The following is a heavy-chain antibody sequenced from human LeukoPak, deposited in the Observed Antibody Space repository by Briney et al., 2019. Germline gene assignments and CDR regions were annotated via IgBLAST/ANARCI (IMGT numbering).Heavy chain of an antibody. J-gene: IGHJ4*02. CDR1: VFTFRSYA. CDR3: AKKQVRWESYFDY. Sequence: GGSLRLSCAPSVFTFRSYAMSWVRQAPGKGLEWVSDISGSGANAYYADSVRGRFTISRDNSKNTLYLQMSRLRAEDTALYYCAKKQVRWESYFDYWAQGALVTVSS. CDR2: ISGSGANA. V-gene: IGHV3-23*01. D-gene: IGHD5-24*01.